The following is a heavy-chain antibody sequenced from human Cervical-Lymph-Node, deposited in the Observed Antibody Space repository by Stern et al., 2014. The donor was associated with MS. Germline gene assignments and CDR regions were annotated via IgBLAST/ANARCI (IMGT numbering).Heavy chain of an antibody. Sequence: VQLVESGGGVVQPGRSLKLSCVASGITFSGYAMHWVRQAPGQGLEWVTVLSSDGSNEYYADSAKGRFTISRDNSKNTVFLQMTSLRPEDTAFYYCARDVADGVGYFDVWGRGTLVAVSS. CDR1: GITFSGYA. CDR2: LSSDGSNE. J-gene: IGHJ2*01. V-gene: IGHV3-30-3*01. CDR3: ARDVADGVGYFDV. D-gene: IGHD2-15*01.